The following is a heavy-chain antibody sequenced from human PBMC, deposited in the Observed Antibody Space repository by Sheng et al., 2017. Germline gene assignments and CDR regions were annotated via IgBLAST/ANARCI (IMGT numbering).Heavy chain of an antibody. D-gene: IGHD3-3*01. V-gene: IGHV3-43*01. CDR3: AKGDYDGDYYGCPDF. CDR2: ISWGGSTT. CDR1: GFIFTDYT. J-gene: IGHJ4*02. Sequence: EVQLVESGGGVVQPGGSLRLSCAASGFIFTDYTMHWVRQVPGKGLEWVSLISWGGSTTNYADSVKGRFTISRDNTKNSLYLQMNSLTTEDTAMYYCAKGDYDGDYYGCPDFWGQGALVTVSS.